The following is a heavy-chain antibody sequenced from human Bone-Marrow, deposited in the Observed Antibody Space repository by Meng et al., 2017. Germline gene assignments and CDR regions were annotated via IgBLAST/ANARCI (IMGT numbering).Heavy chain of an antibody. V-gene: IGHV3-33*01. J-gene: IGHJ4*02. D-gene: IGHD1-26*01. CDR3: ASSPLLSYNY. CDR1: GLIFRNYG. CDR2: IWYDGSNK. Sequence: QGPLVECGGGGVPPGKPLILSCAASGLIFRNYGMHWVRRAPGKGLEWVALIWYDGSNKYYADFVKGRFTISRDNSKNTLYLQMNSLRAENTAVYYCASSPLLSYNYWGQGTLVTV.